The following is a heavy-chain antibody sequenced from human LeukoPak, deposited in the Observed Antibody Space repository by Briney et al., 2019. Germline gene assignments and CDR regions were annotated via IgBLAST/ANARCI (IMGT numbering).Heavy chain of an antibody. CDR1: GFTFSSYG. CDR2: VWYDGDKK. CDR3: AKGGHDSSGYYHTYYFDY. Sequence: GRSLRLSCAASGFTFSSYGMHWVRQAPGKGLEWVAVVWYDGDKKYYADSVKGRFTISRDNSKNTLDLQMNSLRAEDTAVYYCAKGGHDSSGYYHTYYFDYWGQGTLVTVSS. V-gene: IGHV3-33*06. J-gene: IGHJ4*02. D-gene: IGHD3-22*01.